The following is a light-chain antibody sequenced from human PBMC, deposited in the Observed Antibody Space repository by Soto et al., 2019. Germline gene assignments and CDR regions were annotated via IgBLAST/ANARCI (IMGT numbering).Light chain of an antibody. CDR3: QQYHNTPLT. J-gene: IGKJ4*01. CDR2: WAS. Sequence: DIVMTQSPDSLAVSLGERATINCKSSQSVLYSSNNKNYLAWYQQKPGQPPKLLIYWASTRESGVPDRFSGSGSGTDFTLTISSLQAEDVAVYYCQQYHNTPLTFGGGTKVDIK. V-gene: IGKV4-1*01. CDR1: QSVLYSSNNKNY.